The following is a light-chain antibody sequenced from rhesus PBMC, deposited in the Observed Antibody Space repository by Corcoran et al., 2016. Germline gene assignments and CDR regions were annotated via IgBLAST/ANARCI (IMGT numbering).Light chain of an antibody. J-gene: IGKJ2*01. Sequence: DIQMTQSPSSLSASVGDTVTITCRASQSISRWLALYQQKQGKAPNLLIDKASNLQSGVPSRFRGSGSGTDFTLTIPSLRSEDCATYYCQQCSSTPYSFGQGTKVEIK. V-gene: IGKV1-22*01. CDR3: QQCSSTPYS. CDR2: KAS. CDR1: QSISRW.